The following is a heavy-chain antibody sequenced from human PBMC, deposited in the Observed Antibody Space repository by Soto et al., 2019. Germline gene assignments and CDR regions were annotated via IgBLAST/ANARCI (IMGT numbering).Heavy chain of an antibody. CDR2: IYYSGST. CDR3: ARHLGYCYGRNRGP. Sequence: SEPLSLTCTVSGGSISSSSYYWGWIRQPPGKGLEWIGSIYYSGSTYYNPSLKSRVTISVDTSKNQFSLKLSSVTAADTAVYYWARHLGYCYGRNRGPRGHRTLVT. V-gene: IGHV4-39*01. D-gene: IGHD5-18*01. J-gene: IGHJ4*01. CDR1: GGSISSSSYY.